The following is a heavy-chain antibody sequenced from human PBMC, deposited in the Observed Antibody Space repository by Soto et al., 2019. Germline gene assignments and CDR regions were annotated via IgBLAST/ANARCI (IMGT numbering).Heavy chain of an antibody. CDR1: GYTFTGYY. V-gene: IGHV1-2*04. J-gene: IGHJ4*02. Sequence: GASVKASCKASGYTFTGYYMHWVRQAPGQGLEWMGWINPNSGGTNYAQKFQGWVTMTRDTSISTAYMELSRLRSDDTAVYYCARSLYSSSSLPLDYWGQGTLVTVSS. CDR2: INPNSGGT. CDR3: ARSLYSSSSLPLDY. D-gene: IGHD6-6*01.